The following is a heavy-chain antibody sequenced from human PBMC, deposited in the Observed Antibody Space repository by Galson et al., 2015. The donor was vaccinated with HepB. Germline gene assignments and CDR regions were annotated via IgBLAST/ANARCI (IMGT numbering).Heavy chain of an antibody. V-gene: IGHV3-48*01. CDR2: ISSSSSTI. D-gene: IGHD4-23*01. CDR3: ARLVYGGNLYFYYYMDV. Sequence: SLRLSCAASGFTFSSYSMNWVRQAPGKGLEWVSYISSSSSTIYYADSVKGRFTISRDNAKNSLYLQMNSLRAEDTAVYYCARLVYGGNLYFYYYMDVWGKGTTVTVSS. J-gene: IGHJ6*03. CDR1: GFTFSSYS.